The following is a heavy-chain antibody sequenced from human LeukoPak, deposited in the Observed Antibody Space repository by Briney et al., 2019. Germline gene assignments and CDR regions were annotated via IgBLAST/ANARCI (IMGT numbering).Heavy chain of an antibody. D-gene: IGHD1-26*01. V-gene: IGHV1-24*01. CDR2: FDPEDGKT. Sequence: ASGKVSCKVSGYSLTDLSMHWGRQVPGEGREWLGGFDPEDGKTLYAQKFQGRVTMTKDTSTDTVYMDLTNLRSEDTAVYYCATPSGSFLGFYYGMDVWGQGTTVTVSS. J-gene: IGHJ6*02. CDR3: ATPSGSFLGFYYGMDV. CDR1: GYSLTDLS.